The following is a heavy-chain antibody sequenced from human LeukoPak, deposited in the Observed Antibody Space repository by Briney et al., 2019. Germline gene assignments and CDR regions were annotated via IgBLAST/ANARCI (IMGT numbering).Heavy chain of an antibody. Sequence: PSETLSLTCTVSGGSISSSSYYWGWIRQPPGKGLEWIGSICYSGSTYYNPSLKSRVTISVDTSKNQFSLKLSSVTAADTAVYYCARLTIFGVVDYWGQGTLVTVSS. CDR2: ICYSGST. V-gene: IGHV4-39*01. CDR3: ARLTIFGVVDY. CDR1: GGSISSSSYY. J-gene: IGHJ4*02. D-gene: IGHD3-3*01.